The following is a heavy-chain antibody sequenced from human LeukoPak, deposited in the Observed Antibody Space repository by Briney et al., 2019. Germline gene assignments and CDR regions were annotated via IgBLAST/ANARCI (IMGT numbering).Heavy chain of an antibody. J-gene: IGHJ4*02. Sequence: PGRSLRLSCAASGFTFSSYAMTWVRQAPGKGLEWVSSIGSDNNPHYSESVKGRFAISRDNSKNTLFLQMNSLRDDDTAVYFCAKDQKSIAAPGYDYWGQGTLVTVSS. CDR2: IGSDNNP. V-gene: IGHV3-23*01. D-gene: IGHD6-13*01. CDR3: AKDQKSIAAPGYDY. CDR1: GFTFSSYA.